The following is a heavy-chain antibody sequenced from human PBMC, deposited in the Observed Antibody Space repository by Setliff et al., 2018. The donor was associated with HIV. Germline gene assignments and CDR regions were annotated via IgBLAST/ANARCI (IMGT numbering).Heavy chain of an antibody. CDR3: ARLRLSMDYFDH. V-gene: IGHV4-4*09. J-gene: IGHJ4*02. CDR1: DDSISSYY. Sequence: PSETLSLTCTVSDDSISSYYWSWIRQPPNEGLEWIGNIFPTGTTNYNPSLQSRVTLSVDTSESQVSLSLTSVTAADSAVYYCARLRLSMDYFDHWGQGILVTVSS. CDR2: IFPTGTT. D-gene: IGHD3-10*01.